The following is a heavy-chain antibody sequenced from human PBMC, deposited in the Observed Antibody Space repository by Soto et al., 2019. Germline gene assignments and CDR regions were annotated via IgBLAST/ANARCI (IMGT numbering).Heavy chain of an antibody. J-gene: IGHJ4*02. Sequence: QVQLVQSGAEVRKPGSSVKVSCKASGGTFSRHAISWVRQAPGQGLEWMGGIIPIFGTANHAQKFQGRVTMIADEYTSTVYMELSSLRSEDTAMYYGARGWGYDSNDYYYAYWGQGTLVIVSS. V-gene: IGHV1-69*01. CDR1: GGTFSRHA. CDR3: ARGWGYDSNDYYYAY. CDR2: IIPIFGTA. D-gene: IGHD3-22*01.